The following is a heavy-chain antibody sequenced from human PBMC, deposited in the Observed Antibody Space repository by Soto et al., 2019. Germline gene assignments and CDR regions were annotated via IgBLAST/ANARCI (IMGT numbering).Heavy chain of an antibody. CDR1: GFTFSSYA. Sequence: GGSLRLSCAASGFTFSSYAMSWVRQAPGKGLEWVAAIGGTDGKTYYADSVKGRFTISRDNSEKTLYLQMSRLRAEDTAVYFCAKGMFSSSPAAAGSFDYWGQGALVTVSS. D-gene: IGHD3-10*01. CDR2: IGGTDGKT. CDR3: AKGMFSSSPAAAGSFDY. J-gene: IGHJ4*02. V-gene: IGHV3-23*01.